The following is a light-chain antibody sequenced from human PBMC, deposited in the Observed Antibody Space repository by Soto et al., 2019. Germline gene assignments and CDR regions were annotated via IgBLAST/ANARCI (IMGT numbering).Light chain of an antibody. V-gene: IGLV2-14*01. CDR1: SSDVGGYNY. Sequence: QSALTQPASVSGSPGQAITISRTGTSSDVGGYNYVSWYQQHPRKAPKLMIYEVSNRPSGVSNRFSGSKSGNTASLTISGLQAEDEADYYCSSYTSSSTVFGGGTKLTVL. J-gene: IGLJ3*02. CDR3: SSYTSSSTV. CDR2: EVS.